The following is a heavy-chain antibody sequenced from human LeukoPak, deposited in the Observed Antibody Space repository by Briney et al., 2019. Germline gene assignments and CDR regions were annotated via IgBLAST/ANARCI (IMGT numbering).Heavy chain of an antibody. J-gene: IGHJ4*02. CDR1: GFTFSSYA. V-gene: IGHV3-23*01. D-gene: IGHD3-9*01. CDR3: AKGDNDILTGYYNSFDY. Sequence: GGSLRLSCAASGFTFSSYAMSWVRQAPGKGLEWVSTISGSGTATYYADSVKGRFTISRDNSKNTLYLQMNSLRAEDTAVYYCAKGDNDILTGYYNSFDYWGQGTLVTVSS. CDR2: ISGSGTAT.